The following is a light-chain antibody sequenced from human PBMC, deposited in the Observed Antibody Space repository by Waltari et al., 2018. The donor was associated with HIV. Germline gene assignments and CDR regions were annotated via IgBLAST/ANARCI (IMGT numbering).Light chain of an antibody. V-gene: IGLV2-8*01. CDR2: EVN. Sequence: QSALTQPPSASGSPGQSVTISCPGTSSDVGGSKYVSWYQQHPGKAPKRMIYEVNKRPSGVPDRFSGSKSANTASLTVSGLQADDEADYYCNSYAGSNNWVFGGGTKLTVL. J-gene: IGLJ3*02. CDR1: SSDVGGSKY. CDR3: NSYAGSNNWV.